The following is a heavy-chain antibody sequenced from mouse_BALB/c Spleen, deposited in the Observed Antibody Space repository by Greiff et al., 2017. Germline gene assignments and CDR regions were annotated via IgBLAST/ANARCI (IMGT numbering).Heavy chain of an antibody. Sequence: EVQLQQSGPELVKPGASVKISCKASGYSFTGYFMNWVMQSHGKSLEWIGRINPYNGDTFYNQKFKGKATLTVDKSSSTAHMELRSLASEDSAVYYCARRDYYDYDNYAMDYWGQGTSVTVSS. CDR2: INPYNGDT. CDR1: GYSFTGYF. J-gene: IGHJ4*01. CDR3: ARRDYYDYDNYAMDY. D-gene: IGHD2-4*01. V-gene: IGHV1-20*02.